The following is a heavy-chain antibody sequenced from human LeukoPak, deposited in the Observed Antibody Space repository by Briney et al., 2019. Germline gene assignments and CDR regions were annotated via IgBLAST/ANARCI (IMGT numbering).Heavy chain of an antibody. CDR1: GGSFSGYY. Sequence: SETLSLTCAVYGGSFSGYYWSWIRQPPGKGLEWIGEINHSGSTNYNPSLKSRVTISVDTSKNQFSLKLSPVTAADTAVYYCARVGVGATVYYYGMDVWGQGTTVTVSS. D-gene: IGHD1-26*01. V-gene: IGHV4-34*01. CDR2: INHSGST. CDR3: ARVGVGATVYYYGMDV. J-gene: IGHJ6*02.